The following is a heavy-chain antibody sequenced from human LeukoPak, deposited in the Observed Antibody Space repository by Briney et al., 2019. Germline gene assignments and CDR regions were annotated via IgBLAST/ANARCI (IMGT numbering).Heavy chain of an antibody. J-gene: IGHJ4*02. V-gene: IGHV3-48*03. CDR3: ARDGCSGGSCED. D-gene: IGHD2-15*01. CDR1: GFTFSSYE. Sequence: GGSLRLSCAASGFTFSSYEMNWLRQAPGKGLEWVSYIRGSDSTIYYADSVKGRFTISRDNAKNSLYLQMDSLRAEDTAVYYCARDGCSGGSCEDWGQGTLVTVSS. CDR2: IRGSDSTI.